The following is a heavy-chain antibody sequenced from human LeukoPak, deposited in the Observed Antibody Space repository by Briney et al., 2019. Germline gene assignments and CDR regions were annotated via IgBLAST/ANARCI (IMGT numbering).Heavy chain of an antibody. CDR3: ARVPGGGYMDV. CDR2: ISSSSSYI. V-gene: IGHV3-21*01. CDR1: GFTFSSYS. J-gene: IGHJ6*03. D-gene: IGHD3-10*01. Sequence: GGSLRLSCAASGFTFSSYSMNWVRQAPGKGLEWVSSISSSSSYIYYADSVKGRFTISRDNAKSSLYLQMNSLRAEDTAVYYCARVPGGGYMDVWGKRTTVTVSS.